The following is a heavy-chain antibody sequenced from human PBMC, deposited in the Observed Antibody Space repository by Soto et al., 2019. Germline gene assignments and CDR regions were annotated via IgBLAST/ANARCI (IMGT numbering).Heavy chain of an antibody. V-gene: IGHV4-34*01. CDR2: VNHSGEA. CDR1: GGSFRNYY. D-gene: IGHD3-10*01. Sequence: PSETLSLTCGVYGGSFRNYYWIWVRQPPGKGLEWIGEVNHSGEATYNQSLQSRLTISLDTSNNQFSLKMTSVTAADTAMYFCTRADRFPRSWFDPWVQGTQVTVSS. CDR3: TRADRFPRSWFDP. J-gene: IGHJ5*02.